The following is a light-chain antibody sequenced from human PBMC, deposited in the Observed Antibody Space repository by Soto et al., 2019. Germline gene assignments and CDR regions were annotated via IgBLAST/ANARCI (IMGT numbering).Light chain of an antibody. J-gene: IGKJ1*01. CDR1: QRISEY. CDR2: DTS. V-gene: IGKV3-11*01. CDR3: QQRSSPTWT. Sequence: EFVLTQSPATLSLSPGERATLSCRASQRISEYLAWYQQKAGQAPRLVIYDTSIRATGVPARFSGSGSGTEFTLTINNLEPEDFAVYYCQQRSSPTWTLGQGTKVEIK.